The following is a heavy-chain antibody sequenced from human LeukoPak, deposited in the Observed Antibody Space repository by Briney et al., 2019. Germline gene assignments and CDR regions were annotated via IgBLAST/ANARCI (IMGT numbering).Heavy chain of an antibody. J-gene: IGHJ4*02. V-gene: IGHV3-33*06. D-gene: IGHD6-19*01. CDR1: GFTFSSHG. CDR2: IWYDGSNK. Sequence: GGSLRLSCAASGFTFSSHGMHWVRQAPGKGLEWAAVIWYDGSNKYYADSVKGRFTISRDNSKNTLYLQMNSLRAEDTAVYYCAKTAVAGKDGGRRNYFDYWGQGTLVTVSS. CDR3: AKTAVAGKDGGRRNYFDY.